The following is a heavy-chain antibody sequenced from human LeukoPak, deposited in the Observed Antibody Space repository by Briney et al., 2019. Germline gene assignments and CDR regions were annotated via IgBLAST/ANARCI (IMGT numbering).Heavy chain of an antibody. CDR2: IYNSGTT. CDR1: GGSFSSYY. Sequence: SETLSLTCTVSGGSFSSYYWTWIRQPAGKGLEWIGRIYNSGTTNYSPSLESRVTMSLATSKNPFSLSLCSVTAADTAVYYCARDRLRATGHWRIDVWGRGTLVTVSS. J-gene: IGHJ2*01. D-gene: IGHD1-1*01. CDR3: ARDRLRATGHWRIDV. V-gene: IGHV4-4*07.